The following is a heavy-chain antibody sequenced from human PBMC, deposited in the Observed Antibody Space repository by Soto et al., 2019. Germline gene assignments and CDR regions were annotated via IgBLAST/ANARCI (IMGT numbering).Heavy chain of an antibody. CDR1: GFSFISYT. J-gene: IGHJ4*02. CDR2: ISGNGKSI. CDR3: ARWGLGPYGSGSAH. D-gene: IGHD3-10*01. Sequence: EVQLVESGGGLVRPGGSLRLSCEVSGFSFISYTMNWVRQAPGKGLEWVSSISGNGKSIDYADSLKGRFIISRNNAKNAQHLQMNSLRAEATAGYYGARWGLGPYGSGSAHWGQGTLVTVSS. V-gene: IGHV3-21*02.